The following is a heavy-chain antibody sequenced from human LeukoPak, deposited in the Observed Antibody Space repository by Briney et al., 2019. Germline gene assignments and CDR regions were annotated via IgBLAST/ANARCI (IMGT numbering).Heavy chain of an antibody. CDR3: ARGVYYYDSSGINFDY. CDR1: GFTFSSYG. Sequence: PGGSLRLSCAASGFTFSSYGMHWVRQAPGKGLEWVAVIRYDGSNKYYADSVKGRFTISRDNSKNTLYLQMNSLRAEDTAVYYCARGVYYYDSSGINFDYWGQGTLVTVSS. D-gene: IGHD3-22*01. J-gene: IGHJ4*02. V-gene: IGHV3-30*02. CDR2: IRYDGSNK.